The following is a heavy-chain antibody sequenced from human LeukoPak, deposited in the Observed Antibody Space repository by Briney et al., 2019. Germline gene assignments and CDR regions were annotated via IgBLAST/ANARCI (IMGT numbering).Heavy chain of an antibody. J-gene: IGHJ6*03. Sequence: SVKVSCKASGGTFSSYAISWVRQAPGQGLEWMGGIIPIFGTANYAQKFQGRVTITTDESTSTAYMELSSLRSEDTAVYYCARAESIAAADNYYYYYMDVWGKGTTVTVSS. CDR2: IIPIFGTA. V-gene: IGHV1-69*05. CDR1: GGTFSSYA. D-gene: IGHD6-13*01. CDR3: ARAESIAAADNYYYYYMDV.